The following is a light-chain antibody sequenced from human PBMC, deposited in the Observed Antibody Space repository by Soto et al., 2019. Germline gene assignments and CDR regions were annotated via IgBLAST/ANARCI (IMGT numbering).Light chain of an antibody. Sequence: QSVLTQPRSVSGSPGQSVTISCTGTSSDVGGYNYVSWYQHHPGKAPKLMIYGVSKRPSGVPDRFSGSKSGNTASLTISGLQAEDEADYYCCSYAVSYTGVFGGGTKLTVL. CDR1: SSDVGGYNY. CDR2: GVS. V-gene: IGLV2-11*01. J-gene: IGLJ3*02. CDR3: CSYAVSYTGV.